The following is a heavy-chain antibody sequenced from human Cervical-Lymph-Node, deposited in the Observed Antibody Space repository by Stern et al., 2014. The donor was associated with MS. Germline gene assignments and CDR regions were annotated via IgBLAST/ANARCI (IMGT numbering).Heavy chain of an antibody. CDR2: IYNGETT. Sequence: VQLEESGPGLVKPSETLSLSCTVSGGSIRTYYWSWIRQSPGTGLEWIGYIYNGETTYYNPSLKGRVTFSEDTSKRQLSLKLTSVTAADTAVYYCARGRRPRVDFEYWGPGTVVTVSP. D-gene: IGHD3-3*01. CDR1: GGSIRTYY. CDR3: ARGRRPRVDFEY. V-gene: IGHV4-59*08. J-gene: IGHJ4*02.